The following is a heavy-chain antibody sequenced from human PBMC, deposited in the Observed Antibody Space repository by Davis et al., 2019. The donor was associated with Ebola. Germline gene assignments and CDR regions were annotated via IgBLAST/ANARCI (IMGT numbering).Heavy chain of an antibody. CDR3: AKIEAYGSGNYFEY. CDR2: ISGSGGST. J-gene: IGHJ4*02. CDR1: GFTFSSYG. D-gene: IGHD3-10*01. Sequence: GESLKISCAASGFTFSSYGMHWVRQAPGKGLEWVSAISGSGGSTYYADSVKGRFTISRDNSKNTLYLQMNSLRVEDTAVYYCAKIEAYGSGNYFEYWGQGTLVTISS. V-gene: IGHV3-23*01.